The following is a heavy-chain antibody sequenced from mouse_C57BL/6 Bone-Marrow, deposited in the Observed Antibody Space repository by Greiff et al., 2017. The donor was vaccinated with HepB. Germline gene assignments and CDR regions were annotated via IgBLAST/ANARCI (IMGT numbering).Heavy chain of an antibody. V-gene: IGHV7-1*01. CDR3: ARDARKNYAMDY. CDR1: GFTFSDFY. CDR2: SRNKANDYTT. Sequence: EVHLVESGGGLVQSGRSLRLSCATSGFTFSDFYMEWVRQAPGKGLEWIAASRNKANDYTTEYSASVKGRFIVSRDTSQSILYLQMNALRAEDTAIYYCARDARKNYAMDYWGQGTSVTVSS. J-gene: IGHJ4*01.